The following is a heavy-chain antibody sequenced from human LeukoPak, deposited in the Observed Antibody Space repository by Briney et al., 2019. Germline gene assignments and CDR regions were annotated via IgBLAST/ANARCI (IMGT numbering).Heavy chain of an antibody. CDR1: GYSFTSYW. J-gene: IGHJ1*01. CDR2: IYPGDSDT. V-gene: IGHV5-51*01. Sequence: GESLKISCKGSGYSFTSYWIGWVRQMPGKGLEWMGIIYPGDSDTRYSPSFQGQVTISVDKSISTAYLQWNSLKASDTAMYYRARRAYYYDSSGYHEYFQHWGQGTLVTVSS. CDR3: ARRAYYYDSSGYHEYFQH. D-gene: IGHD3-22*01.